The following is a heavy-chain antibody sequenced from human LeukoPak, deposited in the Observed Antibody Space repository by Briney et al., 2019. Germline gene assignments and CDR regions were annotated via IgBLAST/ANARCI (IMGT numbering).Heavy chain of an antibody. CDR2: IYYSGST. V-gene: IGHV4-31*11. Sequence: PSETLSLTCAVYGGSFSGYYWSWIRQHPGKGLEWIGYIYYSGSTYYNPSLKSRVTISVDTSKNQFSLKLSSVTAADTAVYYCARAGTYYYGMDVWGQGTTVTVSS. CDR3: ARAGTYYYGMDV. J-gene: IGHJ6*02. CDR1: GGSFSGYY.